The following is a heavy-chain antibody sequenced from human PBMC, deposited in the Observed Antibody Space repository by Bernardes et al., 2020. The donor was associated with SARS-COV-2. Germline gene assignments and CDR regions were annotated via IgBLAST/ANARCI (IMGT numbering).Heavy chain of an antibody. CDR1: GFTFSSHA. V-gene: IGHV3-23*01. CDR3: AKREYYDFWSGPIDY. Sequence: GSLRLSFAASGFTFSSHAMSWVRQAPGKGLEWVSAIVGSGGSAYYADSVKGRFTISRDNSKNTLYLQMNSLRAEDTAVYYCAKREYYDFWSGPIDYWGQGTLVTVS. CDR2: IVGSGGSA. D-gene: IGHD3-3*01. J-gene: IGHJ4*02.